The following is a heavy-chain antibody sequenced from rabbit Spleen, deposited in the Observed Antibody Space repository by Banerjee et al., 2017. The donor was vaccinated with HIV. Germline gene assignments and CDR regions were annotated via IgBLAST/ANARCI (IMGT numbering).Heavy chain of an antibody. J-gene: IGHJ6*01. Sequence: QEQLVESGGGLGQPEGSLTLTCKASGLEFGSNAMCWVRQAPGKGLEWISCIAGDRSGFTYSATWAKGRFTCSKTSSTTVTLQMSSLTVADTATYFCARDTGTSFSSYGMDLWGPGTLVTVS. V-gene: IGHV1S45*01. CDR1: GLEFGSNA. D-gene: IGHD7-1*01. CDR2: IAGDRSGFT. CDR3: ARDTGTSFSSYGMDL.